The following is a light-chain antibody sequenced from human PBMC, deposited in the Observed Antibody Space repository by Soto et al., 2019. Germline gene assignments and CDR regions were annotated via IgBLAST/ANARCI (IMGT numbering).Light chain of an antibody. V-gene: IGKV1-33*01. Sequence: DIQMTQSPSSLSASVGDRVTISCRASQDISNYLNWYQQKPGKAPKLLIYDASTLETGVPLRFSGSGSGTDFTFTISSLQPEDIGTYYCQQYDTLQFTFGPGTKVNIK. CDR2: DAS. J-gene: IGKJ3*01. CDR1: QDISNY. CDR3: QQYDTLQFT.